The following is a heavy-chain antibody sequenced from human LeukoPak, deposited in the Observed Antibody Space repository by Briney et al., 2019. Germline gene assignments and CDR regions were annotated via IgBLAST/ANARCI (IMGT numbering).Heavy chain of an antibody. CDR2: ISWNSGSI. CDR3: AKDVGGAFDI. CDR1: GFTLDDYA. Sequence: GGSLRLSCAASGFTLDDYAMHWVRKAPGKGLEWVSGISWNSGSIGYADSVKGRFTISRDNAKNSLYLQMNSLRAEDPALYYCAKDVGGAFDIWGQGTMVTVSS. D-gene: IGHD3-16*01. J-gene: IGHJ3*02. V-gene: IGHV3-9*01.